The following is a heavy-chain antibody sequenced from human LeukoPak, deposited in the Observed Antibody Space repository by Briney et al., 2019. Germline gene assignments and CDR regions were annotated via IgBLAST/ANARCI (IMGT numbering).Heavy chain of an antibody. CDR1: GGSFSGYY. CDR2: INHSGST. Sequence: SETLSLTCAVYGGSFSGYYWSWIRQPPGKGLEWIGEINHSGSTNYNPSLKSRVTISVDTSKNQFSLKLSSVTAADTAVYYCARALAMVHPYYFDYWGQGTLVTVSS. V-gene: IGHV4-34*01. D-gene: IGHD5-18*01. J-gene: IGHJ4*02. CDR3: ARALAMVHPYYFDY.